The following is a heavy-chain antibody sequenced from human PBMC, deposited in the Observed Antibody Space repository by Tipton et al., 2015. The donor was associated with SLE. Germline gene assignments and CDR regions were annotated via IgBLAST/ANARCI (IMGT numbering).Heavy chain of an antibody. J-gene: IGHJ6*03. CDR2: ISHSGST. CDR3: ARIGAYTSSWYYYYMDV. V-gene: IGHV4-34*01. Sequence: TLSLTCAVYDGSFSGYYWSWIRQPPGKGLEWIGEISHSGSTDYNPFLKSRATISVDTSRNQFSLKLSSVTAADTAVYYCARIGAYTSSWYYYYMDVWGKGTTVTVSS. CDR1: DGSFSGYY. D-gene: IGHD6-13*01.